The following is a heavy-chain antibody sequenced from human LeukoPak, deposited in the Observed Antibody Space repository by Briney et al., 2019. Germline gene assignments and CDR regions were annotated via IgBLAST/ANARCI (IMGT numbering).Heavy chain of an antibody. J-gene: IGHJ3*01. V-gene: IGHV4-39*01. CDR2: IYYSGGT. CDR3: ARQGFVVITYDAFDL. Sequence: SETLSLTCTVSGGSISSSSYYWGWIRQPPGKGLEWIGSIYYSGGTYSNPSLKSRVTMSVDTSKNQFSLKLSSVTAADTAVYYCARQGFVVITYDAFDLWGQGTMVTVSS. CDR1: GGSISSSSYY. D-gene: IGHD3-22*01.